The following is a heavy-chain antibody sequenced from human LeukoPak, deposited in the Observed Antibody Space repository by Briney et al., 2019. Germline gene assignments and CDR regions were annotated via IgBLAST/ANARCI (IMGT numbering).Heavy chain of an antibody. CDR3: APVAGIEVDLDV. CDR1: GFTFSDYY. J-gene: IGHJ6*02. D-gene: IGHD6-19*01. V-gene: IGHV3-11*01. Sequence: GGSLRLSCAASGFTFSDYYMSWIRQAPGKGPEWVSYITSSGSATYYEDSVKGRFTISRDNAKNVVYLQMNSLRVEDTAVYYCAPVAGIEVDLDVWGQGTTATVSS. CDR2: ITSSGSAT.